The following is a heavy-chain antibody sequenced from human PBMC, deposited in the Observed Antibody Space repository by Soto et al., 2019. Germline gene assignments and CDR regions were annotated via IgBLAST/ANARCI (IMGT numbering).Heavy chain of an antibody. CDR2: INHSGST. J-gene: IGHJ5*02. CDR3: ARGGIVVVPARRWFDP. D-gene: IGHD2-2*01. CDR1: GGSFSGYY. V-gene: IGHV4-34*01. Sequence: QVQLQQWGAGLLKPSETLSLTCAVYGGSFSGYYWSWIRQPPGKGLEWIGEINHSGSTNYNPSLKKRVTISVDTSKNQFSLKLSSVTAADTAVYYCARGGIVVVPARRWFDPWGQGTLVTVSS.